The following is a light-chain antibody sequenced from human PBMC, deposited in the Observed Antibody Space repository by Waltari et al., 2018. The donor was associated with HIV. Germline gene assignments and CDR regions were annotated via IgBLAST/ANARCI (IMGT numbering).Light chain of an antibody. CDR3: SSHAGSKVV. CDR2: DVI. Sequence: QSALTQPPSASGSPGQSVTLSCTGTSSDVGGYHYVSWHHQHPGKAPKLMIYDVIKRPSGGPDRVSGSKSGNTASLTVAGLQPEDEADYYCSSHAGSKVVFGGGTRLTV. J-gene: IGLJ2*01. V-gene: IGLV2-8*01. CDR1: SSDVGGYHY.